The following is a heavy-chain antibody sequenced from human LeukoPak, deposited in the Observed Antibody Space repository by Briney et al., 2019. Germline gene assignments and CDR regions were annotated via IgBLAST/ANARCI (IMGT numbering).Heavy chain of an antibody. CDR3: ARGSLWFGELARYNWFDP. D-gene: IGHD3-10*01. CDR2: MNPNSGNT. Sequence: ASVKVSCKASGYTFTSYDINWVRQATGQGLEWMGWMNPNSGNTGYAQKFQGRVTMTRNTSISTAYMELSSLRSEDTAVYYCARGSLWFGELARYNWFDPWGQGTLVTVSS. J-gene: IGHJ5*02. V-gene: IGHV1-8*01. CDR1: GYTFTSYD.